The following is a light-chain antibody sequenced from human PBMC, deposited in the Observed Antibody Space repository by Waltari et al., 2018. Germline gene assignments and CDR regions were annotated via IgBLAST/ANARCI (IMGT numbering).Light chain of an antibody. Sequence: DIQMTQPPSTLSASVGDRVIFSCRASQSISKWLAWYQQKPGKAPKLLIYKASTLESGVPSRFSGSGSGTEFTLTISSLQPEDFATDYCQQYNSYSLLSCGGGTKVEIK. CDR2: KAS. V-gene: IGKV1-5*03. CDR1: QSISKW. J-gene: IGKJ4*01. CDR3: QQYNSYSLLS.